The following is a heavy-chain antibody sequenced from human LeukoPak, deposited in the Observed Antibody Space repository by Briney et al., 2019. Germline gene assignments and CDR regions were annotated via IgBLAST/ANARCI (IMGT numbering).Heavy chain of an antibody. Sequence: GGSLRLSCAGSGFTFSNSAMTWVRQAPWKGLEWVSSISGSGGSTYYADSVKGRFTISRDNSKNTLYLQMNSLRAEDTAVYYCAKAGRASIVGAITGGDYWGQGTLVTVSS. CDR1: GFTFSNSA. CDR2: ISGSGGST. V-gene: IGHV3-23*01. D-gene: IGHD1-26*01. CDR3: AKAGRASIVGAITGGDY. J-gene: IGHJ4*02.